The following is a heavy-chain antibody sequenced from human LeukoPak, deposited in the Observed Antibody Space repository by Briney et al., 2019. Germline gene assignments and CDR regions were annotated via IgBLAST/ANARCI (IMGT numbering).Heavy chain of an antibody. V-gene: IGHV4-38-2*02. D-gene: IGHD1-26*01. CDR2: VYHTGST. CDR3: ARHLPEPGSYGPHDAFDI. J-gene: IGHJ3*02. Sequence: PSETLSLTCTVSGYSISSGNYWGWIRQPPGKGLEWIGSVYHTGSTYYNLSLKSRVTISVDTSNNQFSLKLSSVTAADTAVYYCARHLPEPGSYGPHDAFDIWGQGTMVTVSS. CDR1: GYSISSGNY.